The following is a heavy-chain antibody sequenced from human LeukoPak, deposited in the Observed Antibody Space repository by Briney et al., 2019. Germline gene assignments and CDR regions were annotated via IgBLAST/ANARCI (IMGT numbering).Heavy chain of an antibody. CDR3: ARAGFLAVAGTNYFDY. V-gene: IGHV1-2*02. Sequence: ASVKVSCKTSGYTFTDYYMHWVRQAPGQGLEWMGWINPNSGGTNYAQKFQGRVTMTRDTSISTAYMELSRLRSDDTAVYYCARAGFLAVAGTNYFDYWGQGTLVTVSS. CDR1: GYTFTDYY. J-gene: IGHJ4*02. D-gene: IGHD6-19*01. CDR2: INPNSGGT.